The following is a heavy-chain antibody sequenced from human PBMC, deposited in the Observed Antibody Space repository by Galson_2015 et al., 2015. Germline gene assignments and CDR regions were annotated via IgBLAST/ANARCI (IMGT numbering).Heavy chain of an antibody. D-gene: IGHD2-2*01. J-gene: IGHJ6*03. CDR3: AKDGPSPGYQLLYFSMDV. CDR1: GFTFSSYG. CDR2: ISYDGSNK. V-gene: IGHV3-30*18. Sequence: SLRLSCAASGFTFSSYGMHWVRQAPGKGLEWVAVISYDGSNKYYADSVKGRFTISRDNSKNTLYLQMNSLRAEDTAVYYCAKDGPSPGYQLLYFSMDVWGKGTTVTVSS.